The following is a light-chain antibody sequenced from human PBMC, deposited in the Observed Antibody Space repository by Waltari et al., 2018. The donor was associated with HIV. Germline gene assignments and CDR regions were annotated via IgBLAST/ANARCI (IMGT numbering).Light chain of an antibody. CDR2: WAS. V-gene: IGKV4-1*01. CDR1: QSVLYNSNNKNY. Sequence: DIVMTQSPDSLAVSLGERVTSNCKSSQSVLYNSNNKNYLAWYQQKPRQPPKLLIYWASTLESGVPDRFSGSGSGTDFTLTISSLQAEDVAVYYCQQYYSTLYSFGQGTKLEIK. J-gene: IGKJ2*03. CDR3: QQYYSTLYS.